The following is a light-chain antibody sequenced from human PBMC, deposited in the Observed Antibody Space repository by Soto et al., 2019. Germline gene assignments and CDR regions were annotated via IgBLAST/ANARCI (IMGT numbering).Light chain of an antibody. CDR3: QHDYNLLT. Sequence: EVMLTQSPGTLSLSPGDRATLSCRASQTVSSSYLAWYQQKPGQAPRLLIYGASSRATAIPARFSGSGSGTDFTLTVSSLQPEDFAVYYCQHDYNLLTFGGGTKVDIK. CDR2: GAS. J-gene: IGKJ4*01. CDR1: QTVSSSY. V-gene: IGKV3D-7*01.